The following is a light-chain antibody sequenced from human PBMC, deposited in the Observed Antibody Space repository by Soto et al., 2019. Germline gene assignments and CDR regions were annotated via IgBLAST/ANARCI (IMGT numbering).Light chain of an antibody. V-gene: IGLV1-40*01. CDR3: QSYDSSLSGAGV. CDR2: GNT. J-gene: IGLJ2*01. CDR1: SSNIGAGYD. Sequence: QSVLTQPPSVSGAPGQRVTISCTGSSSNIGAGYDVHWYQQLPGTAPKLLIYGNTNRPSGVPDRFSGSKSGTSASLAITGLQGEDEAEYYCQSYDSSLSGAGVFGGGTKVTVL.